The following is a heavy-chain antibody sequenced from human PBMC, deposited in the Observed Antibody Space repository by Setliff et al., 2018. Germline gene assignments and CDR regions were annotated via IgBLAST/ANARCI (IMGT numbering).Heavy chain of an antibody. J-gene: IGHJ4*02. D-gene: IGHD3-10*01. V-gene: IGHV3-30*02. CDR2: IRNEGSSQ. CDR3: ARDKGVISLDY. Sequence: PGGSLRLSCIMSGFSAASGFTFSSSGMHWVRQAPGKGLEWVTFIRNEGSSQYYADSVQGRFTVSRDNSRNTLYLDMNSLRGEDTAVYYCARDKGVISLDYWGQGTLVTVSS. CDR1: GFTFSSSG.